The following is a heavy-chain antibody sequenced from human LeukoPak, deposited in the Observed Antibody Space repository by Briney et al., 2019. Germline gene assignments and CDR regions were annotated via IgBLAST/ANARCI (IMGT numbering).Heavy chain of an antibody. CDR3: ARDRSRFLEYSNWFDP. J-gene: IGHJ5*02. D-gene: IGHD3-3*01. CDR1: GGSISSGVYY. Sequence: PSETLSLTCTVSGGSISSGVYYWSWIRQHPGKGLEWIGYIYYSGSTYYNPSFKSRVTISVDTSKNQFSLKLSSVTAADTAVYYCARDRSRFLEYSNWFDPWGQGTLVTVSS. V-gene: IGHV4-31*03. CDR2: IYYSGST.